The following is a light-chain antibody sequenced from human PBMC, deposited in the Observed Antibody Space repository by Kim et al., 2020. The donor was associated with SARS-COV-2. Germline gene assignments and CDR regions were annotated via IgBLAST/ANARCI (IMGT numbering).Light chain of an antibody. Sequence: VALGQPVRITCQGDSLRSDYASWYQQKPGQAPVLVIYGKNNRPSGIPDRFSGSSSENTASLTITGAQAEDEADYYCNSRDSSGNRVFGGGTQLTVL. V-gene: IGLV3-19*01. CDR2: GKN. CDR3: NSRDSSGNRV. J-gene: IGLJ2*01. CDR1: SLRSDY.